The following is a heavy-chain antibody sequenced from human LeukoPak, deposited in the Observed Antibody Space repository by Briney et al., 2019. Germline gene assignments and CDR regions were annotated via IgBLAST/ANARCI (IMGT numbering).Heavy chain of an antibody. J-gene: IGHJ4*02. CDR2: ISGSGGST. CDR1: GFTFSSYA. D-gene: IGHD4-17*01. V-gene: IGHV3-23*01. Sequence: PGGSLRLSCAASGFTFSSYAMTWVRQAPGKGLEWVSAISGSGGSTYYADSVKGRVTISRDNSKNTLYLQMNSLRAEDTAVYYCAKRPKATVTPYYFDYWGQGTLVTVS. CDR3: AKRPKATVTPYYFDY.